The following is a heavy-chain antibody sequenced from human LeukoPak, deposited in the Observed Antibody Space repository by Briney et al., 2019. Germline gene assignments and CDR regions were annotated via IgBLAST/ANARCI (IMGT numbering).Heavy chain of an antibody. CDR3: AKDVYDYGDYGAY. D-gene: IGHD4-17*01. Sequence: GGSLRLSCAASGFTFSSYAMSWVRQAPGKGLEWVSAISGSGGSTYYADPVKGRFTISRDNSKNTLYLQMNSLRAEDTAVYYCAKDVYDYGDYGAYWGQGTLVTVSS. V-gene: IGHV3-23*01. CDR2: ISGSGGST. J-gene: IGHJ4*02. CDR1: GFTFSSYA.